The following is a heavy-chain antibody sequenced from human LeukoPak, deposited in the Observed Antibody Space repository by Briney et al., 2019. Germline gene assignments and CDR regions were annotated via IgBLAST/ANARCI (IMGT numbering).Heavy chain of an antibody. CDR1: GYTFTGYY. D-gene: IGHD3-9*01. J-gene: IGHJ4*02. CDR2: INPNSGGT. CDR3: ARGPLRLRYFDWLFGGDY. V-gene: IGHV1-2*02. Sequence: ASVKVSCKASGYTFTGYYMHWVRQAPGQGLEWMGWINPNSGGTNYAQKFQGRVTMTRDTSISTAYMELSRLRSDDTAVYYCARGPLRLRYFDWLFGGDYWGQGTLVTVSS.